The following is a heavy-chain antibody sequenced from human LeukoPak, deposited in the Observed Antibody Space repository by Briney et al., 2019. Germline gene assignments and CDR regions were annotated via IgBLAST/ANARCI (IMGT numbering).Heavy chain of an antibody. V-gene: IGHV4-30-4*01. CDR3: AGETYSGTQRGFDY. Sequence: SETLSLTCTVSGGSIRSGDFYWSWIRQPPGKGLEWIGYIYYSGSTNYNPSLKSRVTISIDMSKNQFSLKLSSVTAADTAVYYCAGETYSGTQRGFDYWGQGTLVTVSS. CDR1: GGSIRSGDFY. CDR2: IYYSGST. J-gene: IGHJ4*02. D-gene: IGHD1-26*01.